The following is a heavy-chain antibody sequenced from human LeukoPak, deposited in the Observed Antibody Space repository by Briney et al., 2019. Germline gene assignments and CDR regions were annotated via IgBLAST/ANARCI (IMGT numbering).Heavy chain of an antibody. J-gene: IGHJ1*01. V-gene: IGHV3-53*01. CDR3: ARGLYEFCSGGSCYSGYFQH. D-gene: IGHD2-15*01. CDR1: GFTVSSNY. Sequence: GGSLRLSCAASGFTVSSNYMSWVRQAPGKGLEWVSVIYSGGSTYYADSVKGRFTISRDNSKNTLYLQMNSLRAEDTAVYYCARGLYEFCSGGSCYSGYFQHWGQGTLVTVSS. CDR2: IYSGGST.